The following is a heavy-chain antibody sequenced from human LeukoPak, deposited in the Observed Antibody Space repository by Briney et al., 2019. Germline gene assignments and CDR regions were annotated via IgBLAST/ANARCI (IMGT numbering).Heavy chain of an antibody. V-gene: IGHV1-24*01. Sequence: GASVKVSCKASGYTFTSYYMHWVRQAPGQGLEWMGGFDPEDGETIYAQKFQGRVTMTEDTSTDTAFMELSSLRSEDTAVYYCATSGYGDWGQGTLVTVSS. CDR2: FDPEDGET. D-gene: IGHD6-13*01. CDR1: GYTFTSYY. J-gene: IGHJ4*02. CDR3: ATSGYGD.